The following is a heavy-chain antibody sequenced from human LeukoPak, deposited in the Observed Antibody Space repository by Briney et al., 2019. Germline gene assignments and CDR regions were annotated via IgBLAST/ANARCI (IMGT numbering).Heavy chain of an antibody. V-gene: IGHV3-23*01. CDR3: AKDQVGFWSGYAY. CDR1: GFTFSSYA. CDR2: ISGSGGST. D-gene: IGHD3-3*01. J-gene: IGHJ4*01. Sequence: GGSLRLSCAASGFTFSSYAMSWVRQAPGKGLEWVSAISGSGGSTYYADSVKGRFTISRDNSKNTLYPQMNSLRAEDTAVYYCAKDQVGFWSGYAYWGHGTLVSVSS.